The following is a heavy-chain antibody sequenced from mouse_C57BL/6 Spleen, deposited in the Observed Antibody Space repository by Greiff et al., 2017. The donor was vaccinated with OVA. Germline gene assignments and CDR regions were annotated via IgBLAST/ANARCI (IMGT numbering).Heavy chain of an antibody. J-gene: IGHJ3*01. CDR3: TRGYYGSRAGFAY. CDR1: GYSITSDY. CDR2: ISYSGST. Sequence: EVQLQQSGPGLAKPSQTLSLTCSVTGYSITSDYWNWIRKFPGNKLEYMGYISYSGSTYYNPSLKSRISITRDTSKNQYYLQLNSVTTEDTATDYCTRGYYGSRAGFAYWGQGTLVTVSA. V-gene: IGHV3-8*01. D-gene: IGHD1-1*01.